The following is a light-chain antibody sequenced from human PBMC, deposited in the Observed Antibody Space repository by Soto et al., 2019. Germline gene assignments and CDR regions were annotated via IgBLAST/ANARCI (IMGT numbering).Light chain of an antibody. J-gene: IGKJ1*01. Sequence: DIVLTQSPGTLSLSPGERATLSCRASQSVGSSFLAWYQQKPGQAPRLLIHGASSRATGIPEKFSGSGSGTDFTLTISSLEPEDFAVYYCQQRSNWWTFGQGTKVDIK. CDR3: QQRSNWWT. CDR1: QSVGSSF. V-gene: IGKV3D-20*02. CDR2: GAS.